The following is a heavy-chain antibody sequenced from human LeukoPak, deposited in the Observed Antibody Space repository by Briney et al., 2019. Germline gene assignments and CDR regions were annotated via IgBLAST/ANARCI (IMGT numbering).Heavy chain of an antibody. CDR3: ARGPYCGDDCYFDS. CDR1: GGSISDYF. J-gene: IGHJ4*02. CDR2: IYSSGST. V-gene: IGHV4-4*07. Sequence: SETLSLTCTVSGGSISDYFWSWIRQPAGKGLEWIGRIYSSGSTLYNPSLESRVTMSVDTSKNHFSLRLTSVTAADTAVYYCARGPYCGDDCYFDSWGRGTLFTVSS. D-gene: IGHD2-21*01.